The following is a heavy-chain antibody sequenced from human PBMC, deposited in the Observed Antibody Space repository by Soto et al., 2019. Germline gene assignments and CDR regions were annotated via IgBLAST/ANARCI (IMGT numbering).Heavy chain of an antibody. CDR1: GYTFTSYG. J-gene: IGHJ4*02. Sequence: ASVKVSCKASGYTFTSYGISWVRQAPGQGLEWMGWISAYNGNTNYAQKLQGRVTMTTDTSTSTAYMELRSLRSDDTAVYYCAIDFFRHCPVRGVINYYSVYWGQGTLVTGSS. D-gene: IGHD3-10*01. V-gene: IGHV1-18*01. CDR3: AIDFFRHCPVRGVINYYSVY. CDR2: ISAYNGNT.